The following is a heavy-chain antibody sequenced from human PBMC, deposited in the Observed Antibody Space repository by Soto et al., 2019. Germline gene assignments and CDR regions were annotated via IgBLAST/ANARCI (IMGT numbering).Heavy chain of an antibody. V-gene: IGHV4-30-4*01. D-gene: IGHD2-15*01. Sequence: QVQLQESGPGLVKPSQTLSLTCTVSGGSISSGDYYWSWIRQPPGKGLEWIGYIYYSGSTYYNPSLKSRVTISVDTSKNQFSLKLSSVTAADTAVYYCARGRYCSGGSCINWFDPWGQGTLVTVSS. CDR2: IYYSGST. CDR3: ARGRYCSGGSCINWFDP. J-gene: IGHJ5*02. CDR1: GGSISSGDYY.